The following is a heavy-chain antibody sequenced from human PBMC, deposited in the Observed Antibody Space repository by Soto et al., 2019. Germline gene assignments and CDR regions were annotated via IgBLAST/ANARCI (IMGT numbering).Heavy chain of an antibody. CDR2: ISYDGSSK. J-gene: IGHJ4*02. Sequence: QVQLVESGGGVVQPGRSLRLSCAASGFTFSSYAMHWVRQAPGKGLEWVAVISYDGSSKYYADSVKGRFTNARDNFNNTLYRQKTSLRAEETALCYHAGAQASGWCDSWGQGYLFTVAS. D-gene: IGHD6-19*01. V-gene: IGHV3-30-3*01. CDR1: GFTFSSYA. CDR3: AGAQASGWCDS.